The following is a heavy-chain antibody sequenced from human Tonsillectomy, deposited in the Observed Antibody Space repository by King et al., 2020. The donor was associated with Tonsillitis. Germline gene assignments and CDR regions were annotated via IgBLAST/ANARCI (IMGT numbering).Heavy chain of an antibody. Sequence: TLQESGPTLVKPTQTLTLTCTFSGFSLSTSGEGVGWIRQPPGKALEWLALIYWDDDKRYSPSLKNRLTITKDTSKNQVVLTMTNMDPVDTGTYYCAHSRSSSIDYWGQGTLVTVSS. CDR2: IYWDDDK. J-gene: IGHJ4*02. CDR1: GFSLSTSGEG. D-gene: IGHD6-6*01. CDR3: AHSRSSSIDY. V-gene: IGHV2-5*02.